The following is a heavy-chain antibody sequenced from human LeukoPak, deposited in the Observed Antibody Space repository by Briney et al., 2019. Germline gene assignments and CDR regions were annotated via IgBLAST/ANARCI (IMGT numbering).Heavy chain of an antibody. CDR1: GFTFTNYD. J-gene: IGHJ1*01. CDR3: ARVKRYSGYFQH. CDR2: MNPINGNT. D-gene: IGHD3-10*01. Sequence: ASVKVSCKATGFTFTNYDINWVRQATGQGLEWMGWMNPINGNTGYAQKFQGRVTMTRDTSTSTVYMELSSLRSEDTAVYYCARVKRYSGYFQHWGQGTLVTVSS. V-gene: IGHV1-8*01.